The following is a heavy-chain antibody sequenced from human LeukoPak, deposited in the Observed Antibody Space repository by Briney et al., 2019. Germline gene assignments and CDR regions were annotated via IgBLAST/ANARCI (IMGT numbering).Heavy chain of an antibody. Sequence: SETLSLTCTATGGSISTNYWSWLRQPPGKGLEWIGNIFYSGRNNYNPSLRSRVTMSVDTSKNQFSLKLSSVTAADTAVYYCARCGDRGTWRGDWGQGTLVTVSS. J-gene: IGHJ4*02. D-gene: IGHD3-10*01. V-gene: IGHV4-59*01. CDR3: ARCGDRGTWRGD. CDR1: GGSISTNY. CDR2: IFYSGRN.